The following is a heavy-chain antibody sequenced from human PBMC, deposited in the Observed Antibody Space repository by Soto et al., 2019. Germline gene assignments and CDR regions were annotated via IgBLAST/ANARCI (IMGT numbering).Heavy chain of an antibody. CDR1: GFTFSSYA. J-gene: IGHJ4*02. CDR2: ISGSGGST. Sequence: EVQLLESGGGLVQPGGSLRLSCAASGFTFSSYAMTWVRQAPGKGLEWVSGISGSGGSTYYADSVKGRFTISRDNSKNTLFLQLNSLRAEDTALYYCAKNPRGTLPAKRPIDYWGPGTLVTVSS. D-gene: IGHD1-1*01. V-gene: IGHV3-23*01. CDR3: AKNPRGTLPAKRPIDY.